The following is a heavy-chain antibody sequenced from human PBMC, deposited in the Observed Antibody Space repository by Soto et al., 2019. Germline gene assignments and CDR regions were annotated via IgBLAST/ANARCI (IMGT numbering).Heavy chain of an antibody. CDR1: GFTFSSYA. J-gene: IGHJ6*02. Sequence: GESLKISCAASGFTFSSYAMSWVRQAPGKGLEWVSAISGSGGSTYYADSVKGRFTISRDNSKNTLYLQMDSLRAEDTAVYYCAFSAGGYSYAYYYYYGMDVWGQGTTVTVSS. V-gene: IGHV3-23*01. D-gene: IGHD5-18*01. CDR2: ISGSGGST. CDR3: AFSAGGYSYAYYYYYGMDV.